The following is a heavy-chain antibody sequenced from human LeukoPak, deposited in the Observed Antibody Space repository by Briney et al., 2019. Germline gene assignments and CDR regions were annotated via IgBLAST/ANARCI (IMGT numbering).Heavy chain of an antibody. CDR3: ARRNYGGNSLDY. D-gene: IGHD4-23*01. V-gene: IGHV1-69*13. CDR1: GGTFSSYA. J-gene: IGHJ4*02. Sequence: SVKVSCKASGGTFSSYAISWVRQAPGQGLEWMGGIIPIFGTANYAQKFQGRVTITADESTSTAYMELSSLRSEDTAVYYCARRNYGGNSLDYWGQGTLVTVSS. CDR2: IIPIFGTA.